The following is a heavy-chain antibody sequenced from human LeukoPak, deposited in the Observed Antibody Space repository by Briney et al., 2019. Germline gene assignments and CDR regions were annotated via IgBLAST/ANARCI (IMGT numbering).Heavy chain of an antibody. D-gene: IGHD1-26*01. Sequence: ASVKVSCKASGYTFTSYAMHWMRQAPGQRLEWMGWINAGNGNTKYSQKFQGRVTITRDTSASTAYMELSSLRSEDTAVYYCARDLREEISGSYPPNFDYWGQGTLVTVSS. CDR2: INAGNGNT. J-gene: IGHJ4*02. V-gene: IGHV1-3*01. CDR1: GYTFTSYA. CDR3: ARDLREEISGSYPPNFDY.